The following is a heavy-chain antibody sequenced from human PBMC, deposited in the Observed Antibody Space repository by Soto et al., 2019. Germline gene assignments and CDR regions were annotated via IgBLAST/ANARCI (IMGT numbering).Heavy chain of an antibody. J-gene: IGHJ6*02. V-gene: IGHV3-23*01. Sequence: GGSLRLSSAASGFTFSSYAMSWVRQAPGKGLEWVSAISGSGGSTYYADSVKGRFTISRDNSKNTLYLQMNSLRAEDTAVYYCAKSMIVVVITTDYYGMDVWGQGTTVTVSS. CDR3: AKSMIVVVITTDYYGMDV. CDR1: GFTFSSYA. CDR2: ISGSGGST. D-gene: IGHD3-22*01.